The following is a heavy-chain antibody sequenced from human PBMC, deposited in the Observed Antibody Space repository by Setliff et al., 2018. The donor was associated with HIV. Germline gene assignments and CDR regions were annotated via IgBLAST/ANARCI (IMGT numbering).Heavy chain of an antibody. Sequence: SVKVSCKTSGYTFSRYGFSWVRQAPGQGLEWMGEIIPILGLATYAQKFQGRVTITTDESMSTAYMELSSLRSEDTAVYYCARELSPSSTRHWYLDLWGRGTLVTVSS. CDR2: IIPILGLA. V-gene: IGHV1-69*10. CDR1: GYTFSRYG. J-gene: IGHJ2*01. CDR3: ARELSPSSTRHWYLDL.